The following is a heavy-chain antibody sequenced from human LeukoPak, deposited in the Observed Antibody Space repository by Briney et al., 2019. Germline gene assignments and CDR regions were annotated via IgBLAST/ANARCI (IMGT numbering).Heavy chain of an antibody. J-gene: IGHJ6*02. D-gene: IGHD3-10*01. CDR3: ARDSGNFHYDMDV. CDR1: GYSFNSHH. Sequence: GASVKVSCKTSGYSFNSHHVHWVRQAPGQGLEWMGVKFSHDGTTSYTQNFQGRLTMTGDTSTSTVYMELSSLRSEDTAVYYCARDSGNFHYDMDVWGQGTTVIVSS. V-gene: IGHV1-46*02. CDR2: KFSHDGTT.